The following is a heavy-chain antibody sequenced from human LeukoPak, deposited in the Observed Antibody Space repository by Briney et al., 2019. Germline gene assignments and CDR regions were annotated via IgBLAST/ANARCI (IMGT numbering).Heavy chain of an antibody. Sequence: GGSLRLSCTASGFTFCDYDMSWLRQAPGKGLEGVGFIRSKAYGGTTEYAASVKGRFTISRDDSKSIAYLQMNSLKTEDTAVYYCTRDFTPYYGSGSYYKGTYYFDYWGQGTLVTVSS. V-gene: IGHV3-49*03. CDR2: IRSKAYGGTT. D-gene: IGHD3-10*01. CDR1: GFTFCDYD. J-gene: IGHJ4*02. CDR3: TRDFTPYYGSGSYYKGTYYFDY.